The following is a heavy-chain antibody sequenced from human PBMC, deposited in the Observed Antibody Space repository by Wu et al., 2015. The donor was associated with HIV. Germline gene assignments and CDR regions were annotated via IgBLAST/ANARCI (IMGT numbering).Heavy chain of an antibody. J-gene: IGHJ4*02. V-gene: IGHV1-8*01. CDR3: AGSVFRLTGEFDY. Sequence: QVQLVQSGAEVKKPGASVKVSCKASGYTFTSYDINWVRQATGQGLEWMGWMNPNSGNTGYVQKFQGRVTMTRDTSISTAYMELSRLRSDDTAVYYCAGSVFRLTGEFDYWGQGTLVTVSS. CDR2: MNPNSGNT. CDR1: GYTFTSYD. D-gene: IGHD7-27*01.